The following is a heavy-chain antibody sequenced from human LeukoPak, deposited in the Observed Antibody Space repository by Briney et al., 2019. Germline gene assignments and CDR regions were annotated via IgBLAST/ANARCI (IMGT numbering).Heavy chain of an antibody. V-gene: IGHV1-2*02. CDR1: GYTFTVYF. J-gene: IGHJ4*02. D-gene: IGHD3-16*02. CDR2: INPNSGGT. Sequence: ASVKVSCKASGYTFTVYFMHWVRQAPGQGLEWMGWINPNSGGTNYAQKFQGRVTMTRDTSISTAYMELSRLRSDDTAVYYCARGLGNYPEIPFDYWGQGTLVTVSS. CDR3: ARGLGNYPEIPFDY.